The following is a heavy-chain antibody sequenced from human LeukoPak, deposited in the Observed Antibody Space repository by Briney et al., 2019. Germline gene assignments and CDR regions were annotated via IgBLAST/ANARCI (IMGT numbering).Heavy chain of an antibody. CDR2: IYYSGST. J-gene: IGHJ4*02. Sequence: NASETLSLTCTVSGGSISSGGYYWSWIRQHPGKGLEWIGYIYYSGSTYYNPSLKSRVTISVDTSKNQFSLKLSSVTAADTAVYYCARHVPPAGYSSGWLDYYFDYWGQGTLVTVSS. CDR1: GGSISSGGYY. CDR3: ARHVPPAGYSSGWLDYYFDY. D-gene: IGHD6-19*01. V-gene: IGHV4-31*03.